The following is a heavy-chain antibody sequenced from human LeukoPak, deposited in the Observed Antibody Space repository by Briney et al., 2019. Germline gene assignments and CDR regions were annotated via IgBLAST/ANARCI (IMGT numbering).Heavy chain of an antibody. CDR1: GGSINSYY. CDR2: IYYSGYS. V-gene: IGHV4-59*01. J-gene: IGHJ4*02. CDR3: ARDFGGSSSSPFDY. D-gene: IGHD6-6*01. Sequence: SETLSLTCTVSGGSINSYYWSWLRQPPGKGLEWIGYIYYSGYSNYNPSLKSRVTISVDTSKNQFSLNLNSVTAADTAVYYCARDFGGSSSSPFDYWGQGTLVIVSS.